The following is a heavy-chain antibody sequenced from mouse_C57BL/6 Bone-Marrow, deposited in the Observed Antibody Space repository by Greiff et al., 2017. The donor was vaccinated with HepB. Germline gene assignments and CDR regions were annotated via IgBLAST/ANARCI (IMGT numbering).Heavy chain of an antibody. D-gene: IGHD1-1*01. CDR1: GYTFTSYW. CDR2: IYPGSGST. CDR3: ARFQFITTVVATDY. Sequence: QVQLKESGAELVKPGASVKMSCKASGYTFTSYWITWVKQRPGQGLEWIGDIYPGSGSTNYNEKFKSKATLTVDTSSSTAYMQLSSLTSEDSAVYYCARFQFITTVVATDYWGQGTTLTVSS. V-gene: IGHV1-55*01. J-gene: IGHJ2*01.